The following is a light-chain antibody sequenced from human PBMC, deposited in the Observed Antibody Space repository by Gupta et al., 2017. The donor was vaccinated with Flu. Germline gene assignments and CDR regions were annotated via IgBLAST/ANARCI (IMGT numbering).Light chain of an antibody. V-gene: IGLV2-23*02. J-gene: IGLJ2*01. CDR1: RSDVGSYDP. CDR2: EVT. CDR3: CSYAGPFMHVV. Sequence: QSALTQPASVSGSPGQSITISCIGSRSDVGSYDPVSWYQQYPGKAPKLMIYEVTKRPSGVSDRFSGSKSGNTASLTLSGLQAEDGACYYCCSYAGPFMHVVFGGGTKLTVL.